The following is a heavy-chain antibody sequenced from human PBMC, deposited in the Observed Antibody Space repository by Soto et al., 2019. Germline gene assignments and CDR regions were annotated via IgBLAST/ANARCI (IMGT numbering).Heavy chain of an antibody. CDR3: TKVRGGG. J-gene: IGHJ4*02. CDR1: GFTFSDFW. CDR2: INTVGTTT. V-gene: IGHV3-74*01. D-gene: IGHD2-15*01. Sequence: EVQLVESGGSLVQPGGSLRLSCAASGFTFSDFWMYWVRQVPGKGLVWVSRINTVGTTTNYADSVKGRFTISRDNAKSTLYLQMNSLRVDDTAVYFCTKVRGGGWGQGTLVTVSS.